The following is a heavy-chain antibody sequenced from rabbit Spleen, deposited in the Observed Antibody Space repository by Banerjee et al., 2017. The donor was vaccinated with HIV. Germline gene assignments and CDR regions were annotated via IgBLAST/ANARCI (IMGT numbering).Heavy chain of an antibody. J-gene: IGHJ6*01. D-gene: IGHD1-1*01. V-gene: IGHV1S40*01. CDR2: IDAGSSGFT. CDR1: GFSFSSSYY. Sequence: KETGGGLVQPGASLTLTCTASGFSFSSSYYMCWVRQAPGKGLEWIACIDAGSSGFTYFATWAKGRFTCSKTSSTTVTLQMTRLTAADTATYFCARDTSSSFSSYGMDLWGQGTLVTVS. CDR3: ARDTSSSFSSYGMDL.